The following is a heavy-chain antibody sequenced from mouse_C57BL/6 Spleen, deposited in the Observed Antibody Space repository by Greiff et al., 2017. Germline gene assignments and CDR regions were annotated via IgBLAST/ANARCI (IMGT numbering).Heavy chain of an antibody. Sequence: EVQRVESGAELVRPGASVKLSCTASGFNIKDYYMHWVKQRPEQGLEWIGRIDPEDGDTEYAPKFQGKATMTADTSSNTAYLQLSSLTSEDTAVYYCTILITTVVAYYFDYWGQGTTLTVSS. CDR3: TILITTVVAYYFDY. J-gene: IGHJ2*01. CDR1: GFNIKDYY. D-gene: IGHD1-1*01. V-gene: IGHV14-1*01. CDR2: IDPEDGDT.